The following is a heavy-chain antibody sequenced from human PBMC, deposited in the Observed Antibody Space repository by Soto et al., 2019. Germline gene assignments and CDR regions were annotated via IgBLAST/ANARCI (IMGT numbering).Heavy chain of an antibody. J-gene: IGHJ6*02. Sequence: SETLSLTCTVSGGSISSGGYYWSWIRQHPGKGLEWIGYIYYSGSTYYNPSLKSRVTISVDTSKNQFSLKLSSVTAADTAVYYCARDPFFSNCDQEVDLGMDVWGQGTTVTVSS. CDR3: ARDPFFSNCDQEVDLGMDV. CDR2: IYYSGST. V-gene: IGHV4-31*03. CDR1: GGSISSGGYY. D-gene: IGHD4-4*01.